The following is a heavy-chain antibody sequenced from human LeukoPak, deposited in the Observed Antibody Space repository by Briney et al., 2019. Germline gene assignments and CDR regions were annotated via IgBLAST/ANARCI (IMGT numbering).Heavy chain of an antibody. J-gene: IGHJ4*02. CDR1: GGTFSSYA. Sequence: ASVKVSCKASGGTFSSYAISWVRQSPGQGLEWMGGIIPIFGTANYAQKFQGRVTITTDESTSTAYMELSSLRYEDTAVYYCASGVEDYYGSGSYSHLDYWGQGTLVTVPS. CDR3: ASGVEDYYGSGSYSHLDY. V-gene: IGHV1-69*05. D-gene: IGHD3-10*01. CDR2: IIPIFGTA.